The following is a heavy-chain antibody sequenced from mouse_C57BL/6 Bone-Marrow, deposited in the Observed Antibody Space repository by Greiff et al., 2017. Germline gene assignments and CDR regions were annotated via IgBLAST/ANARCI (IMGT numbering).Heavy chain of an antibody. CDR3: ARDGGQLRLLHFDY. CDR1: GFTFSSYA. J-gene: IGHJ2*01. Sequence: VQLKESGGGLVKPGGSLKLSCAASGFTFSSYAMSWVRQTSEKRLEWVATISDGGSYTYYPDNVKGRFTISRDNAKNNLYLQMSHLKSEDTAMYYCARDGGQLRLLHFDYWGQGTTLTVSS. CDR2: ISDGGSYT. D-gene: IGHD3-2*02. V-gene: IGHV5-4*01.